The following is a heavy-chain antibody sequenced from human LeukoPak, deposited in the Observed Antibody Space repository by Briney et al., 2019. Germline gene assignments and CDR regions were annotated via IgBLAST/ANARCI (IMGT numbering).Heavy chain of an antibody. CDR3: ARASYYYDSSGYPGYYFGY. D-gene: IGHD3-22*01. V-gene: IGHV1-46*01. Sequence: GASVKVSCKASGYTFTSYYMHWVRQAPGQGLEWMGIINPSGGSTSYAQKFQGRVTMTRDTSISTAYMELSRLRSDDTAVYYCARASYYYDSSGYPGYYFGYWGQGTLVTVSS. J-gene: IGHJ4*02. CDR2: INPSGGST. CDR1: GYTFTSYY.